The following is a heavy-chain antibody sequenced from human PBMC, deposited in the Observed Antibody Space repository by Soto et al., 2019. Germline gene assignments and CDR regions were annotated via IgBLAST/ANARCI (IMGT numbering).Heavy chain of an antibody. Sequence: KTSETLSLTCTVSGGSISSYYWSWIRQPPGKGLEWIGYIYYSGSTNYNPSLKSRVTISVDTSKNQFSLKLSSVTAADTAVYYCARGYEMDAFDIWGQGTMVTVSS. J-gene: IGHJ3*02. CDR1: GGSISSYY. D-gene: IGHD3-3*01. V-gene: IGHV4-59*01. CDR3: ARGYEMDAFDI. CDR2: IYYSGST.